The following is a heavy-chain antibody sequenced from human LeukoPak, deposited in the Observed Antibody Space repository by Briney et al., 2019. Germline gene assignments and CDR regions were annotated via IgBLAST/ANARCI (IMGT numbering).Heavy chain of an antibody. D-gene: IGHD1-26*01. CDR1: GGSISSSSYY. CDR3: ARDLGWELTDYFDY. Sequence: SETLSLTCTVSGGSISSSSYYWGWIRQPPGKGLEWIGSIYYSGSTYYNPSLKSRVTISVDTSKNQFSLKLSSVTAADTAVYYCARDLGWELTDYFDYWGQGTLVTVSS. CDR2: IYYSGST. V-gene: IGHV4-39*07. J-gene: IGHJ4*02.